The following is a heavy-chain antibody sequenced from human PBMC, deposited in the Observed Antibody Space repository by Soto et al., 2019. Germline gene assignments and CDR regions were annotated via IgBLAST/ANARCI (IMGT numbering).Heavy chain of an antibody. CDR1: GFTFSDFG. D-gene: IGHD5-12*01. J-gene: IGHJ6*02. CDR2: VWYDGTRK. CDR3: AKQTVRGYHYYGMDV. Sequence: QVQLVDSGGGVVQTGRSLRLSCAASGFTFSDFGMHWVRQAPGKGLEWVASVWYDGTRKFYADSVKGRFTISRDNSKNTVYLEMNNLRAEDTAVYRCAKQTVRGYHYYGMDVWGQGTTVTVSS. V-gene: IGHV3-33*08.